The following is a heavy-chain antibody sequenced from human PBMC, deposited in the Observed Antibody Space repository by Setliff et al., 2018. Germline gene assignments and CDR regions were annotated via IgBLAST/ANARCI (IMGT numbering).Heavy chain of an antibody. D-gene: IGHD2-2*01. CDR1: GDFISSGGYT. Sequence: PSETLSLTCNVSGDFISSGGYTWNWIRQHPEMGLEWIGYIFYNGNTFYNPSLQSRVTISVDTSKNQFSLNLYSVTAADTAVYFCARTSTGRYFDLWGRGTLVTVSS. J-gene: IGHJ2*01. CDR2: IFYNGNT. V-gene: IGHV4-31*03. CDR3: ARTSTGRYFDL.